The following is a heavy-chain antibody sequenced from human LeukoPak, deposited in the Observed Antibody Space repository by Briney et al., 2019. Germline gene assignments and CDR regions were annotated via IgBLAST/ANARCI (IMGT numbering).Heavy chain of an antibody. D-gene: IGHD2-15*01. V-gene: IGHV5-51*01. CDR1: GYRFTSYW. Sequence: HGESLKISCKGSGYRFTSYWIGWVRQMPGKGLEWMGIIYPGDSDTRYGPSFQGQVTISADKSISTAYLQWGSLKASDTAMYYCARQYCSGGSCYYYYFDFWGQGTLVTVSS. J-gene: IGHJ4*02. CDR3: ARQYCSGGSCYYYYFDF. CDR2: IYPGDSDT.